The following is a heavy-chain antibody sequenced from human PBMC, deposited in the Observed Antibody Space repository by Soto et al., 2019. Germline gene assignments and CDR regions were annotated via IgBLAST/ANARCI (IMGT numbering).Heavy chain of an antibody. V-gene: IGHV3-23*01. CDR2: ITDSGAAS. D-gene: IGHD6-25*01. Sequence: GGSLRLSCTASGFTFNKYAMSWVRQAPGKGLEWVSAITDSGAASHYADSVKGRFTVSRDNSKNTLYLQMNSLRADDTAVYYCARDLSAVFDYWGQGTLVTVSS. J-gene: IGHJ4*02. CDR3: ARDLSAVFDY. CDR1: GFTFNKYA.